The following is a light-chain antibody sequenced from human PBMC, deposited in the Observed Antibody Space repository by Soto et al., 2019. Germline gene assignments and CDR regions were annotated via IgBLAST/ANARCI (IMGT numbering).Light chain of an antibody. V-gene: IGLV3-21*02. CDR1: NIGSKS. CDR2: DDT. Sequence: SYELTQPPSVSVAPGQTARITCGGNNIGSKSVHWYQQQLPQPPVLVVYDDTDRPSGIPERFSGSNSGNTATLTISRVEAGDEADYYCQVWDSSSDHVVFGGGTEVTVL. CDR3: QVWDSSSDHVV. J-gene: IGLJ2*01.